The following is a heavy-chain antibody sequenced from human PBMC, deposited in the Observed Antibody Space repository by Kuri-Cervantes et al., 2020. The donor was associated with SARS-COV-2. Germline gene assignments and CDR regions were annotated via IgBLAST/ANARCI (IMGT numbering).Heavy chain of an antibody. J-gene: IGHJ6*03. Sequence: GESLKISCAASGFTFSSYAMSWVRQAPGKGLEWVSAISGSGGSTYYADSVKGRFTISRDNAKNSLYLQMNSLRAEDTAVYYCARSYSSSWYRGYYYYMDVWGKGTTVTVSS. V-gene: IGHV3-23*01. D-gene: IGHD6-13*01. CDR2: ISGSGGST. CDR3: ARSYSSSWYRGYYYYMDV. CDR1: GFTFSSYA.